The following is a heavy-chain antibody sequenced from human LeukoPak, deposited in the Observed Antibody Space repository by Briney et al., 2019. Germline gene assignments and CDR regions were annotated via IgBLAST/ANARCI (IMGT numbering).Heavy chain of an antibody. CDR1: GGSISTYY. V-gene: IGHV4-59*01. CDR2: IYYSGNT. D-gene: IGHD5-12*01. J-gene: IGHJ6*02. Sequence: SETLSLTCTVSGGSISTYYWSWIRQPPGKGLEWIGYIYYSGNTNYNPSLKSRVTISVDTSKSQSSLKLSSVTAADTAVYYCASGYSGYDISYYYGMDVWGQGTTVTVSS. CDR3: ASGYSGYDISYYYGMDV.